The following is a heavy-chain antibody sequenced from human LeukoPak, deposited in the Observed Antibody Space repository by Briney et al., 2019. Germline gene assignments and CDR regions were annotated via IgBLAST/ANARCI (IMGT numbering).Heavy chain of an antibody. D-gene: IGHD1-1*01. Sequence: GGSLRLSCAASGFTFSNYEMNWVRQAPGKGLEWVSYISLSGSTMSHADSVKGRFTISKDNAKKSLYLQMNSLRAEDTAVYYCARGVPIDYWGQGTLVTVSS. CDR2: ISLSGSTM. CDR3: ARGVPIDY. J-gene: IGHJ4*02. CDR1: GFTFSNYE. V-gene: IGHV3-48*03.